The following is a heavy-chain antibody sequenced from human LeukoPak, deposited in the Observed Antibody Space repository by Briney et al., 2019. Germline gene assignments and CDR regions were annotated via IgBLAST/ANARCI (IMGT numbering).Heavy chain of an antibody. V-gene: IGHV3-7*01. CDR1: GFTFSSYW. J-gene: IGHJ4*02. D-gene: IGHD3-3*01. CDR2: IKQDGSEK. CDR3: AREGDFWSGLGDY. Sequence: GGSLRLSCAASGFTFSSYWMSWVRQAPGKGLEWVANIKQDGSEKYYVDSVKGRFTISRDNAKNSLYLQMNSLRAEDTAVYYCAREGDFWSGLGDYWGQGTLVTVSS.